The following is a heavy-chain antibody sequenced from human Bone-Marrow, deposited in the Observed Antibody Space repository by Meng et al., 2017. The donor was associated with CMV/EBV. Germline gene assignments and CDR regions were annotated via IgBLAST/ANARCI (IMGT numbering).Heavy chain of an antibody. Sequence: GGSLRLSCTASGFTFSTYAMTWVRQAPGTGLEWVSSISAGGDSAYYADSVKGRFTISRDNSINTVYLQIDSLRVDDTAVYYCAKRATTMVGRHYYYVGMDVWGQGTAVTVSS. V-gene: IGHV3-23*01. CDR1: GFTFSTYA. CDR3: AKRATTMVGRHYYYVGMDV. CDR2: ISAGGDSA. D-gene: IGHD5-18*01. J-gene: IGHJ6*02.